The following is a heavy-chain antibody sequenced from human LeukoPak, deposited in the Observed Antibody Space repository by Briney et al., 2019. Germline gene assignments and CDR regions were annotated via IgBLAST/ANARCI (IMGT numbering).Heavy chain of an antibody. CDR2: IYYSGST. Sequence: SETLSLTCTVSGGSISSSSYYWGWIRQAPGKGLEWIGSIYYSGSTYYNPSLKSRVTISVDTSKNQFSLKLSSVTAADTAVYYCARDLRGGYGDYDGGYWGQGTLVTVSS. J-gene: IGHJ4*02. CDR3: ARDLRGGYGDYDGGY. D-gene: IGHD4-17*01. CDR1: GGSISSSSYY. V-gene: IGHV4-39*07.